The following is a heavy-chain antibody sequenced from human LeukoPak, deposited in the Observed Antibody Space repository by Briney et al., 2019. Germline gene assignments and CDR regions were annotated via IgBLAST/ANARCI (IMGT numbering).Heavy chain of an antibody. J-gene: IGHJ4*02. CDR1: GYTFIDYW. CDR3: ARDAPHQRFDY. Sequence: ASVKVSCKASGYTFIDYWIHWVRQAPGQGLEWMGRIDLNTGDTTSAQKFQGRVTMTRDTSISTLYLDLNGLGSDNTAVYYCARDAPHQRFDYWGQGTLVTVSS. CDR2: IDLNTGDT. V-gene: IGHV1-2*02.